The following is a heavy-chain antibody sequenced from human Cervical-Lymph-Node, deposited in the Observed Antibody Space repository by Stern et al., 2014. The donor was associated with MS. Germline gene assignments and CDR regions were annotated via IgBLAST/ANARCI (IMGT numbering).Heavy chain of an antibody. J-gene: IGHJ5*02. D-gene: IGHD3-16*01. CDR2: VICAVATS. V-gene: IGHV1-69*06. Sequence: VQLGESGAEVKKPGSSVKISCKSSGGISWVRQAPGQGLEWAGAVICAVATSKHAQKSRGRSTITADTQQNTAYWEVRSLNPEDTAVSSCGGGGGDNWFDPWGQGTLVTVSS. CDR3: GGGGGDNWFDP. CDR1: GG.